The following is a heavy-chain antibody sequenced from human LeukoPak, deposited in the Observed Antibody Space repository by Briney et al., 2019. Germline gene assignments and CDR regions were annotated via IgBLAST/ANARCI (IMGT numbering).Heavy chain of an antibody. CDR2: IYYSGST. CDR3: ARGPTVTSFDY. J-gene: IGHJ4*02. CDR1: GGSISSSSYY. Sequence: SETLSLTCTVSGGSISSSSYYWGWIRQPPGKGLEWIGSIYYSGSTNYNPSLKSRVTISVDTSKNQFSLKLSSVTAADTAVYYCARGPTVTSFDYWGQGTLVTVSS. V-gene: IGHV4-39*07. D-gene: IGHD4-11*01.